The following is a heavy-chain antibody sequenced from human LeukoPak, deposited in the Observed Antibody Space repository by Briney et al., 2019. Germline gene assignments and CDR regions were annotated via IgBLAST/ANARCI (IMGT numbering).Heavy chain of an antibody. Sequence: PSETLSLTCTVSGGSISSGGYYWSWIRQHPGKGLEWIGYIYYSGSTYYNPSLKSRVTISVDTSKNQFSLKLSSVTAADTAVYYCARGRSGDGYGPDDYWGQGTLVTVSS. V-gene: IGHV4-31*03. CDR3: ARGRSGDGYGPDDY. CDR2: IYYSGST. J-gene: IGHJ4*02. D-gene: IGHD5-18*01. CDR1: GGSISSGGYY.